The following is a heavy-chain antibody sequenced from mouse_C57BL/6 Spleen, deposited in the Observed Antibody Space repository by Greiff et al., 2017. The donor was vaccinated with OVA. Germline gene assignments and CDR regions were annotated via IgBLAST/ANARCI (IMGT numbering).Heavy chain of an antibody. CDR3: ARRETAQATDYFDY. CDR2: IDPSDSYT. V-gene: IGHV1-50*01. D-gene: IGHD3-2*02. Sequence: QVQLQQPGAELVKPGASVKLSCKASGYTFTSYWMQWVKQRPGQGLEWIGEIDPSDSYTNYNQKFKGKATLTVDTSSITAYMQLSSLTSEDSAVYYSARRETAQATDYFDYWGQGTTLTVSS. CDR1: GYTFTSYW. J-gene: IGHJ2*01.